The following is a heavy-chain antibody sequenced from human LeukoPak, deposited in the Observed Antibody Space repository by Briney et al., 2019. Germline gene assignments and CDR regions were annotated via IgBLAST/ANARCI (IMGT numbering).Heavy chain of an antibody. CDR3: ATREYNWNYVTGPSYFDY. CDR2: INTNTGNP. D-gene: IGHD1-7*01. Sequence: ASVKVSCKASGYTFISYAMNWVRQAPGQGLEWMGWINTNTGNPTYAQGFTGRFVFSLDTSVSTAYLQISSLKAEDTAVYYCATREYNWNYVTGPSYFDYWGQGTLVTVSS. V-gene: IGHV7-4-1*02. CDR1: GYTFISYA. J-gene: IGHJ4*02.